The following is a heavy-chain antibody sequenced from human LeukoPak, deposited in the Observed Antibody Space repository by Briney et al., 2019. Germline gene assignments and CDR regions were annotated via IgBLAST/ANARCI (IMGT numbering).Heavy chain of an antibody. J-gene: IGHJ4*02. CDR1: GFIFNSYG. D-gene: IGHD2/OR15-2a*01. CDR3: AREGPRGNPQFDY. Sequence: GGSLRLSCAASGFIFNSYGMHWVRQAPGKGLEWVALIWYDGSNKYYTDSVKGRFTISRDNSKNTLYLEMNSLRAEDTAIYYCAREGPRGNPQFDYWGQGTLVTVSS. CDR2: IWYDGSNK. V-gene: IGHV3-33*01.